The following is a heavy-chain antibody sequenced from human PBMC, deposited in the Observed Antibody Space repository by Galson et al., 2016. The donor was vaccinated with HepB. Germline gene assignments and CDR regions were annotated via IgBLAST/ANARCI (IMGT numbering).Heavy chain of an antibody. Sequence: SLRLSCAASGFTFSDYYRRWVRQAPGKGLEWVANIKHDGSQTYYVGSVKGRFTISRDNARNSLYLQMDSLRAEDTAVYYCARDPGLDGSGWYYFDLWGQGTLVTVSS. CDR1: GFTFSDYY. J-gene: IGHJ4*02. V-gene: IGHV3-7*01. CDR3: ARDPGLDGSGWYYFDL. CDR2: IKHDGSQT. D-gene: IGHD6-19*01.